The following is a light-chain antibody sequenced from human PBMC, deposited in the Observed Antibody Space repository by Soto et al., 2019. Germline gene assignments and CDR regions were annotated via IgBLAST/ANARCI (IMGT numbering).Light chain of an antibody. CDR3: QHYDNLPT. CDR2: DAS. CDR1: QDINIY. J-gene: IGKJ5*01. Sequence: DIQMTQSPSSLSASVGDRVTVTCQASQDINIYLNWYQQKPGKAPKLLIYDASNLGTGVPSRFSGSGSGTDFTFTISSLQPEDVATYYCQHYDNLPTFGQGTRLEI. V-gene: IGKV1-33*01.